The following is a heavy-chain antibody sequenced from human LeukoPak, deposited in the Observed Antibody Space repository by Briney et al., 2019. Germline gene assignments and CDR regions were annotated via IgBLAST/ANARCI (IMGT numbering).Heavy chain of an antibody. D-gene: IGHD6-6*01. CDR2: INHSGST. CDR1: GGSLSGYY. V-gene: IGHV4-34*01. CDR3: ARGQKQLSRIYYFDY. Sequence: PSETLSLTCAVYGGSLSGYYWSWIRQPPGKGLEWIGEINHSGSTNYNPSLKSRVTISVDTSKNQFSLKLSSVTVADTAVYYCARGQKQLSRIYYFDYWGQGTLVTVSS. J-gene: IGHJ4*02.